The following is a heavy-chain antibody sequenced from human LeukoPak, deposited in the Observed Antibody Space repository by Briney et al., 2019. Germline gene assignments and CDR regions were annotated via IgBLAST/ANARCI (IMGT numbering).Heavy chain of an antibody. CDR1: GGSISSSSYC. D-gene: IGHD6-19*01. Sequence: TSETLSLTCTVSGGSISSSSYCWGWIRQPPGKGLEWIGYIYHGSATYNPSLESRVTLSMDTSKNQYSLKMTSVTAADTAVYYCAREGGRQWLVSGALDSWGQGTLVTVSS. J-gene: IGHJ5*01. CDR2: IYHGSA. V-gene: IGHV4-61*01. CDR3: AREGGRQWLVSGALDS.